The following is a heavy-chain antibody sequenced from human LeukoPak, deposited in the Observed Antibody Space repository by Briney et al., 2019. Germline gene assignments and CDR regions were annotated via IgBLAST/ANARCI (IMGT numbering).Heavy chain of an antibody. Sequence: GGSLRPSCAASGFTVSSNYMSWVRQAPGKGLEWVSVIYSGGSTYYADSVKGRFTISRDNSKNTLYLQMNSLRAEDTAVYYCARGPVAGPFYAFDIWGQGTMVTVSS. CDR3: ARGPVAGPFYAFDI. CDR1: GFTVSSNY. V-gene: IGHV3-53*01. D-gene: IGHD6-19*01. CDR2: IYSGGST. J-gene: IGHJ3*02.